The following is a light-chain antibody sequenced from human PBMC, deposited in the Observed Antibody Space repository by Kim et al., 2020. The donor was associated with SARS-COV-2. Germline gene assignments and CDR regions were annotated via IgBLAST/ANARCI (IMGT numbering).Light chain of an antibody. CDR3: QQSYSPLIT. J-gene: IGKJ5*01. CDR1: QSIASY. CDR2: AAS. Sequence: DIQMTQSPSSLSASVGDRVTITCRASQSIASYLNWYQQNPGKAPRLLIYAASSLQSGVPSRFSGSGSGTDFTLTISSLQPEDFATYYCQQSYSPLITFGQGTRLEIK. V-gene: IGKV1-39*01.